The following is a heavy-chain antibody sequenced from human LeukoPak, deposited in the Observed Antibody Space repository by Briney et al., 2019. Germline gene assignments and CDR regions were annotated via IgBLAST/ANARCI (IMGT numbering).Heavy chain of an antibody. V-gene: IGHV1-69*05. CDR3: ARDLPRPDPSSTEEPRGSDY. Sequence: SVKVSCKASVGTFSSYAISWVRQAPEQGLEWMGRIIPIFGTANYAQKFQGRVTITTDESTSTAYMELSSLRSEDTAVYYCARDLPRPDPSSTEEPRGSDYWGQGTLVTVSS. CDR1: VGTFSSYA. J-gene: IGHJ4*02. D-gene: IGHD6-13*01. CDR2: IIPIFGTA.